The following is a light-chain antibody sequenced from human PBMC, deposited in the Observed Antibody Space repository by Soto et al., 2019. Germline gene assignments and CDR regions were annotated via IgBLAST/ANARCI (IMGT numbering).Light chain of an antibody. Sequence: QSALTQPASVAGSPGQSITISCTGTSRDVGGYNYVAWYQQHPDRAPKVMIYAVSNRPSGVSNRFSGSKSGNTASPTISGLHAEDASDSGCSSCVSSSTLVVFGTGTKVTVL. CDR1: SRDVGGYNY. CDR3: SSCVSSSTLVV. V-gene: IGLV2-14*01. J-gene: IGLJ1*01. CDR2: AVS.